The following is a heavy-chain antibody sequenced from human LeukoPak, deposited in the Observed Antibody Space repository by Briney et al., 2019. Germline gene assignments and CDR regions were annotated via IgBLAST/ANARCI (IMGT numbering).Heavy chain of an antibody. D-gene: IGHD5-18*01. Sequence: GGSLRLSCAASGFTFDDYAMHWVRQAPGKGLEWVSTISWNGGRIGYADSVKGRFTISRDNAKNSLYLQMNSLRAEDTALYYCARTWGIEVDTAMVPDYWGQGTLVTVSS. CDR2: ISWNGGRI. V-gene: IGHV3-9*01. CDR1: GFTFDDYA. CDR3: ARTWGIEVDTAMVPDY. J-gene: IGHJ4*02.